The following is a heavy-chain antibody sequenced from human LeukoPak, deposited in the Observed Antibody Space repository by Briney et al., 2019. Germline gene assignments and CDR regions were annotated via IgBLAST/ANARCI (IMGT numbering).Heavy chain of an antibody. V-gene: IGHV1-69*13. Sequence: GASVNVSCKASGGTFRDYPLSWVRQAPGQGLEWMGGIIPMFGTAKYAQNFEGRVKITADESTSTAYMELSSLRSEDTAVYYCARASDYVWGSYPTDYWGQGTLVTVSS. D-gene: IGHD3-16*02. CDR1: GGTFRDYP. CDR2: IIPMFGTA. J-gene: IGHJ4*02. CDR3: ARASDYVWGSYPTDY.